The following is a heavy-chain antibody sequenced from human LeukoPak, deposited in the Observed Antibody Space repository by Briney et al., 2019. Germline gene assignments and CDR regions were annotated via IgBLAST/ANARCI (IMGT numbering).Heavy chain of an antibody. Sequence: ASVKVSCKASGYTLTNHYMHWVRQAPGQGIEWMGLINPTGGSTGYAQKFQGRVTMTRDMSTSTDYIELSSLRSEDTAVYYCARSPAYGDYAYFDYCGQGTLVTVSS. J-gene: IGHJ4*02. CDR3: ARSPAYGDYAYFDY. D-gene: IGHD4-17*01. CDR2: INPTGGST. CDR1: GYTLTNHY. V-gene: IGHV1-46*01.